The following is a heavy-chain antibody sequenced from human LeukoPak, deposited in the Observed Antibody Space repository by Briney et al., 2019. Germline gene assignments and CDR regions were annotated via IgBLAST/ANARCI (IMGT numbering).Heavy chain of an antibody. CDR3: ARGAVGASYFDY. CDR1: GFTFSHYS. Sequence: GSLILSCVASGFTFSHYSMSWVRQAPGKGLEWVSAISGSGGSTYYADSVKGRFTISRDNSKNTLYLQMNSLRAEDTAVYYCARGAVGASYFDYWGQGTLVTVSS. V-gene: IGHV3-23*01. CDR2: ISGSGGST. J-gene: IGHJ4*02. D-gene: IGHD1-26*01.